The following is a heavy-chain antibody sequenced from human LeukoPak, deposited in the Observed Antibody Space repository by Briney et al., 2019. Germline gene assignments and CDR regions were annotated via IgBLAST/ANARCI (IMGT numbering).Heavy chain of an antibody. V-gene: IGHV3-33*01. CDR1: GFTFSSYG. D-gene: IGHD2-2*01. J-gene: IGHJ4*02. CDR2: IWYDGSNK. Sequence: GRSLRLSCAASGFTFSSYGMHWVRQAPGKGLEWVAVIWYDGSNKYYADSVKGRFTISRDNSKNTLYLQMNSLRAEDTAVYYCARDLVPKTADIVVVPATWGQGTLVTVSS. CDR3: ARDLVPKTADIVVVPAT.